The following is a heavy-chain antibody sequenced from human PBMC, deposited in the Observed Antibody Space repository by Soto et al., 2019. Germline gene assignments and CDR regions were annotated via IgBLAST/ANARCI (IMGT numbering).Heavy chain of an antibody. CDR2: IIPIFGTA. V-gene: IGHV1-69*06. CDR1: GGTFSSYA. CDR3: ARSRRLGELSPTRRWWYFYL. D-gene: IGHD3-16*02. J-gene: IGHJ2*01. Sequence: QVQLVQSGAEVKKPGSSVKVSCKASGGTFSSYAISWVRQAPGQGLEWMGGIIPIFGTANYAQKFQGRVTITADKSTSTAYMELSSLRSEDTAVYYCARSRRLGELSPTRRWWYFYLWGRGTLVTVSS.